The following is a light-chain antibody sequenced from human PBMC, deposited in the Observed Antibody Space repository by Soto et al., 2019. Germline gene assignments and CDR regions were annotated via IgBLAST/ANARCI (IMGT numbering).Light chain of an antibody. Sequence: QSALTQPASVSGSPGQSITISCTGTSSDVGGYNYVSWYQKYPGKAPKLIIYEVSNRPSGISHRFSGSKSGNTASLTISGLQAEDESDYHCASFTTSSTWVFGGGTKLTVL. CDR2: EVS. CDR1: SSDVGGYNY. CDR3: ASFTTSSTWV. V-gene: IGLV2-14*01. J-gene: IGLJ3*02.